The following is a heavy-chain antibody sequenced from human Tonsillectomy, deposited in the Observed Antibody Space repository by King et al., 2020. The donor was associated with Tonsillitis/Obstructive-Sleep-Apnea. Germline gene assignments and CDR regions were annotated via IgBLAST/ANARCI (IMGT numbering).Heavy chain of an antibody. V-gene: IGHV3-30*04. J-gene: IGHJ5*02. CDR2: ISYDGSNK. CDR1: GFTFSSYA. CDR3: ARHQVPAAIGGGFDP. Sequence: VQLVEAGGGVVQPGRSLRLSCAASGFTFSSYAMHWVRQAPGKGLEWVAVISYDGSNKYYADSVKGRFTISRDNSKNTLYLQMNSLRAEDTAVYYCARHQVPAAIGGGFDPWGQGTLVTVSS. D-gene: IGHD2-2*02.